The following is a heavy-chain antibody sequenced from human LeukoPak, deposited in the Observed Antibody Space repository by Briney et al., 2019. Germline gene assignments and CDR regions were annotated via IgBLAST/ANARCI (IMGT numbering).Heavy chain of an antibody. CDR1: GYTFTSYD. J-gene: IGHJ4*02. V-gene: IGHV1-8*01. D-gene: IGHD6-6*01. CDR2: MNPNSGNT. CDR3: ARPRRGSIAARGTFDY. Sequence: GASVKVSCKASGYTFTSYDINWVRQATGQGLEWMGWMNPNSGNTGYAQKFQGRVTMTRNTSISTAYMELSSLGSEDTAVYYCARPRRGSIAARGTFDYWGQGTLVTVSS.